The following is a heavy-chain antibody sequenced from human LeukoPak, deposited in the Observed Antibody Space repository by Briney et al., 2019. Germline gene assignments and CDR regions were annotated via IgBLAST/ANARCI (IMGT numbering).Heavy chain of an antibody. CDR3: ARGQWLDAY. D-gene: IGHD6-19*01. CDR1: GVSISSYY. V-gene: IGHV4-59*01. Sequence: SGTLSLSCAVSGVSISSYYWSWIRQPPGKGLEWIGYIYNTRSTNYNPSRKSRGTISEDTSKHQFDLRLSSVTAADTAVYYCARGQWLDAYWGQGALVTVSS. CDR2: IYNTRST. J-gene: IGHJ4*02.